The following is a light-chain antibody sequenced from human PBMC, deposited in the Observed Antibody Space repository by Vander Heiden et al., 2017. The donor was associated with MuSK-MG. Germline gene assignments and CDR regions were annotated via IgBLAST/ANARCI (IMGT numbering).Light chain of an antibody. Sequence: EIVMTQSPATLSVSPGESATLTCRASQSVSSNLAWYQQKPGQAPRLLIYGASTRATGIPDRFSGSGYGTEFTLTISSRQSEDVAVYYCQHDNSWPSWTFGQGTKVEIK. V-gene: IGKV3-15*01. CDR1: QSVSSN. CDR3: QHDNSWPSWT. CDR2: GAS. J-gene: IGKJ1*01.